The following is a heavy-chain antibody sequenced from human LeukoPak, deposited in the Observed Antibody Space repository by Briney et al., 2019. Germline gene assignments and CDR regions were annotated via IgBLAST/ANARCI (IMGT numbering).Heavy chain of an antibody. CDR2: INTNTGNP. V-gene: IGHV7-4-1*02. D-gene: IGHD6-13*01. CDR3: ARTSFSSSWYDWFDP. CDR1: GYTFTSNA. J-gene: IGHJ5*02. Sequence: ASVKVSCKASGYTFTSNAINWVRQVPGQGLEWMGWINTNTGNPTYAQGFTGRFVFSLDTSVSTAYLQISSLKAEDTAVYYCARTSFSSSWYDWFDPWGQGTLVTVSS.